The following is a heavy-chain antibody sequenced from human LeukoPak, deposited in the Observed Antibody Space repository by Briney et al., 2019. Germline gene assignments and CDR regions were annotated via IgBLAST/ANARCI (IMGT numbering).Heavy chain of an antibody. D-gene: IGHD6-19*01. V-gene: IGHV3-64D*06. CDR2: ITANGLRT. CDR1: GFTFSTYT. J-gene: IGHJ4*02. Sequence: GGSLRLSCSASGFTFSTYTTHWVRQAPGKGLEYVAAITANGLRTFYRDSVSGRFSISRDNSKNTLYLQMSSLRPEDTAIYYCAKDRYSSGWYVSDHWGQGTLVTVSS. CDR3: AKDRYSSGWYVSDH.